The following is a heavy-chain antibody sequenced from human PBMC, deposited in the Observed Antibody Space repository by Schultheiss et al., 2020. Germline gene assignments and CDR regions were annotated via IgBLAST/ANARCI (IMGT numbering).Heavy chain of an antibody. V-gene: IGHV3-30*18. D-gene: IGHD3-3*02. CDR3: AKDTFLEWLPRMDV. CDR1: GFTFSSYG. CDR2: ISYDGSNK. Sequence: GGSLRLSCAASGFTFSSYGMHWVRQAPGKGLEWVAVISYDGSNKYYADSVKGRFTISRDNAKNTLYLQMNSLRAEDTAVYYCAKDTFLEWLPRMDVWGKGTTVTVSS. J-gene: IGHJ6*04.